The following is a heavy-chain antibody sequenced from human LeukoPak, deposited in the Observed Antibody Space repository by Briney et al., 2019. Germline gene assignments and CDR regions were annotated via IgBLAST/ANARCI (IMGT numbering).Heavy chain of an antibody. CDR1: GGTFSSYA. Sequence: ASVTVSFTASGGTFSSYAISWVRQAPGQGLEWMGRIIPILGIANYAQKFQGRVTITADKSTSTAYMELSSLRSEDTAVYYCASLGVVAYNWFDPGGQGTLVTVSS. V-gene: IGHV1-69*04. CDR3: ASLGVVAYNWFDP. CDR2: IIPILGIA. J-gene: IGHJ5*02. D-gene: IGHD3-3*01.